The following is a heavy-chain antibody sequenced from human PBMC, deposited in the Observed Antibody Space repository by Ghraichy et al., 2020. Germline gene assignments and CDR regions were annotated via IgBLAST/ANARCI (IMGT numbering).Heavy chain of an antibody. V-gene: IGHV3-48*02. D-gene: IGHD3-10*01. CDR1: GFTFSSYS. J-gene: IGHJ6*02. Sequence: GGSLRLSCAASGFTFSSYSMNWVRQAPGKGLEWVANIRNSSSTIYYAESVKGRFTISRDNAKNSLYLQMNSLRDEDTAVYYCARDRRGVLLWFGDYINSRCHGMVVWGHGTTVTGS. CDR3: ARDRRGVLLWFGDYINSRCHGMVV. CDR2: IRNSSSTI.